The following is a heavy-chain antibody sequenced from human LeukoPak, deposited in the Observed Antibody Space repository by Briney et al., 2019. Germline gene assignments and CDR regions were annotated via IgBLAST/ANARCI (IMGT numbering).Heavy chain of an antibody. CDR2: IKSKADGGTV. CDR1: GLTFTNAW. Sequence: PGGSLRLSCAASGLTFTNAWMSWVRQAPGKGLEWVGRIKSKADGGTVDYAAPVKGRFTISRDDSKNTLYRQMNSLKTEDTAVYYCTTDPGDYEIYWGQGTLVTVSS. J-gene: IGHJ4*02. D-gene: IGHD4-17*01. CDR3: TTDPGDYEIY. V-gene: IGHV3-15*01.